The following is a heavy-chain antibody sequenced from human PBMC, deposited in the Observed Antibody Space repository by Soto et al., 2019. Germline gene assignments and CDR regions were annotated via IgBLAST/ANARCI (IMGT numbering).Heavy chain of an antibody. D-gene: IGHD6-13*01. CDR2: INHSGIT. V-gene: IGHV4-34*01. CDR3: ATSYGNAWYTY. Sequence: SSETLSLTCAVYGGSFSGYYWSWIRQPPGKGLEWIGEINHSGITNYNPSLKSRVTISVDTSKNQFSLELSSVTVGDTAVYYCATSYGNAWYTYWGQGTQVTVSS. CDR1: GGSFSGYY. J-gene: IGHJ4*02.